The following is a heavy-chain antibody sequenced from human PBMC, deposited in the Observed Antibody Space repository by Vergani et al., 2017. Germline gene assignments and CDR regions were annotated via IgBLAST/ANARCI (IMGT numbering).Heavy chain of an antibody. Sequence: QVQLQESGPGLVKPSQTLSLTCTVSGGSISSGDYYWSCIRQPPGKGLEWIGYSYYSGSTYYNPSLKSRVTISVDTSKNQLSLKLSTVTAADTAVYYCARTQTDGSGWYRDYWGQGTLVTVSS. V-gene: IGHV4-30-4*08. D-gene: IGHD6-19*01. CDR1: GGSISSGDYY. CDR3: ARTQTDGSGWYRDY. CDR2: SYYSGST. J-gene: IGHJ4*02.